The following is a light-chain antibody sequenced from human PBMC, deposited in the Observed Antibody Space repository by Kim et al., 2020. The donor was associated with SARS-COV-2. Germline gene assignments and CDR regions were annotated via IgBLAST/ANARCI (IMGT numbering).Light chain of an antibody. V-gene: IGKV3-20*01. CDR3: QQYASSPYT. CDR2: NGS. CDR1: QSVTSNF. J-gene: IGKJ2*01. Sequence: LSPGERAPLSCRASQSVTSNFLAWYQRKPGQAPRLLISNGSNRATDIPDRFSGSGSGTDFTLTNSSLEPEDFAVYYCQQYASSPYTFGLGTKLEI.